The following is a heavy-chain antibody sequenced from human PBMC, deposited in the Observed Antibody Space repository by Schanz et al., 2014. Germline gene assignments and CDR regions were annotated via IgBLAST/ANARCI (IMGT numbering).Heavy chain of an antibody. V-gene: IGHV1-8*02. CDR3: ARGPSTGAFDI. CDR2: MNPNSGNT. J-gene: IGHJ3*02. CDR1: GGTFSSYT. Sequence: QVQLVQSGAEVMKPGSSVKVSCKASGGTFSSYTINWVRQAPGQGLEWMGRMNPNSGNTGYAQKFQGRVTMTRHTSISTAYMELSSLRSEDTAVYFCARGPSTGAFDIWGQGTMVTVSS.